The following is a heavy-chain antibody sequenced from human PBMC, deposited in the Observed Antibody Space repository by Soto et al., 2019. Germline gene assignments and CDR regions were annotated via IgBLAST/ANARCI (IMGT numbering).Heavy chain of an antibody. CDR1: GFTFSLYG. V-gene: IGHV3-30*18. J-gene: IGHJ4*02. D-gene: IGHD4-4*01. CDR3: AKGRDSTLLRWQYFDN. CDR2: ISYEGRNK. Sequence: QVQLVESGGDVIHSGKSLRLSCAVSGFTFSLYGMHWNRQAPGKGLEWVAFISYEGRNKYYADSVKGRFTISRDNSKNTVSLQMDSLRPEDTAVYYCAKGRDSTLLRWQYFDNWGQGTQVIVSS.